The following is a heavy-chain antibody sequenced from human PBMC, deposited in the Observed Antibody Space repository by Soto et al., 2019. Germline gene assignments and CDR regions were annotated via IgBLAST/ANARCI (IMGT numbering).Heavy chain of an antibody. D-gene: IGHD3-22*01. CDR3: ARRLYYYDSSGYSTYYFDS. V-gene: IGHV4-39*01. CDR1: GGSISSSSYY. J-gene: IGHJ4*02. Sequence: QLQLQVSRPGLVKPSETLSLTCTVSGGSISSSSYYWGWIRQPPGKGLEWIGSIYYSGGTYYNPSLKSRVTVSVDTSMNQFSLKLSSVTAADTAVDCCARRLYYYDSSGYSTYYFDSWVEGTLVTVSS. CDR2: IYYSGGT.